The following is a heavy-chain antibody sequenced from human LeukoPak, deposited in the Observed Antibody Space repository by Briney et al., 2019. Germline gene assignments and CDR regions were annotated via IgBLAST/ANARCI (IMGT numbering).Heavy chain of an antibody. Sequence: ASVKVSCKTSGYPFTTWEINWVRQAAGQGLEWMGWVHPNSGNTAYAQKFQGRVTMTRDTSISTAYMELSGLRFDDTAVYFCARGPRNDPWGQGTLVAVSS. V-gene: IGHV1-8*01. J-gene: IGHJ5*02. D-gene: IGHD1-14*01. CDR1: GYPFTTWE. CDR2: VHPNSGNT. CDR3: ARGPRNDP.